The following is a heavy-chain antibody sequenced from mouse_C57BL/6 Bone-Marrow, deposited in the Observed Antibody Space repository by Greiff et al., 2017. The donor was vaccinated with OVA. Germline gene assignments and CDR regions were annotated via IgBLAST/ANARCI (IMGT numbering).Heavy chain of an antibody. V-gene: IGHV1-50*01. CDR3: ARRAIYYGSSPFAY. D-gene: IGHD1-1*01. CDR2: IDPSDGYT. Sequence: QVQLKQPGAELVKPGASVKLSCKASGYTFTSYWIQWVKQRPGQGLEWIGEIDPSDGYTNYNQKFKGKATVTVDKSSSTAYMELRSLTSEDTAVYYCARRAIYYGSSPFAYWGQGTLVTVSA. CDR1: GYTFTSYW. J-gene: IGHJ3*01.